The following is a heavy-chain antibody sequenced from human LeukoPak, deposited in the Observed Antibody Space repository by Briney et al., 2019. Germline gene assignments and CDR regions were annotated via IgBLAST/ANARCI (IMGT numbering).Heavy chain of an antibody. Sequence: SETLSLTCTVSGGSISSYYWSWIRQPPGKGLEWIGYIYYSGSTNYNPSLKSRVTISVDTSKNQLSLKLSSVTAADTAVYYCASYGAGTTPTGYFDYWGQGTLVTVSS. CDR2: IYYSGST. D-gene: IGHD1-1*01. J-gene: IGHJ4*02. CDR3: ASYGAGTTPTGYFDY. CDR1: GGSISSYY. V-gene: IGHV4-59*01.